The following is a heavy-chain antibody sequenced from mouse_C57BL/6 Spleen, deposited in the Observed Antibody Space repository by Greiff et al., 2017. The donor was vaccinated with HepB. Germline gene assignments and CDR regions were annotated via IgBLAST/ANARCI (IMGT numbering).Heavy chain of an antibody. V-gene: IGHV1-74*01. Sequence: QVQLKQPGAELVKPGASVKVSCKASGYTFTSYWMHWVKQRPGQGLEWIGRIHPSDSYTNYNQKFKGKSTLTVDKSSSTAYMQLSSLTSEDSAVYYCARHGSSPFYAMDYWGQGTSVTVSS. CDR1: GYTFTSYW. CDR2: IHPSDSYT. J-gene: IGHJ4*01. CDR3: ARHGSSPFYAMDY. D-gene: IGHD1-1*01.